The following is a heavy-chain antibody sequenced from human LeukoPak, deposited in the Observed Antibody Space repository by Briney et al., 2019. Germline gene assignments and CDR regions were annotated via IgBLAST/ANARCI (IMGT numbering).Heavy chain of an antibody. D-gene: IGHD4-17*01. V-gene: IGHV3-33*01. CDR3: ARESGIYYGETTDYYYYYGMDV. CDR2: IWYDGSNK. J-gene: IGHJ6*02. Sequence: GRSLRLSCAASGFTFSSYGVHWVRQAPGKGLEWVAVIWYDGSNKYYADSVKGRFTISRDNSKNTLYLQMNSLRAEDTAVYYCARESGIYYGETTDYYYYYGMDVWGQGTTVTVSS. CDR1: GFTFSSYG.